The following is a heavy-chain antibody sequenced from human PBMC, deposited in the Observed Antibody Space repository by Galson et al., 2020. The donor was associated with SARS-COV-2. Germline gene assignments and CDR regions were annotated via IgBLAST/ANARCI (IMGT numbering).Heavy chain of an antibody. D-gene: IGHD6-6*01. CDR2: INSDGSST. Sequence: GESLKISCAASGFTFSSYWMHWVRQAPGKGLVWVSRINSDGSSTSYADSVKGRFTISRDNAKNTLYLQMNSLRAEDTAVYYCARDQSREYSSSVDLVDWGQGTLVTVSS. CDR3: ARDQSREYSSSVDLVD. V-gene: IGHV3-74*01. CDR1: GFTFSSYW. J-gene: IGHJ4*02.